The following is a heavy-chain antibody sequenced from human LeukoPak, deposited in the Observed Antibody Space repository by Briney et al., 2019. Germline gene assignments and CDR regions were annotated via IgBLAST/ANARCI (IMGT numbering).Heavy chain of an antibody. CDR3: ARDRGHSSSWLLNGD. D-gene: IGHD6-13*01. V-gene: IGHV1-69*13. J-gene: IGHJ4*02. Sequence: ASVKVSCKASGGTFSSYAISWVRQAPGQGLEWMGGIIPIFGTANYAQKFQGRVTITADESTSTAYMELSSLRSEDAAVYYCARDRGHSSSWLLNGDWGQGTLVTVSS. CDR1: GGTFSSYA. CDR2: IIPIFGTA.